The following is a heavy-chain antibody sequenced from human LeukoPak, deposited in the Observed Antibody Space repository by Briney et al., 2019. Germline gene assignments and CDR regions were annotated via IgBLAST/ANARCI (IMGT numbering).Heavy chain of an antibody. CDR3: AKSGGYGLIDK. V-gene: IGHV4-59*05. CDR1: GGSISSYY. Sequence: SETLSLTCTVSGGSISSYYWSWIRQPPGKGLEWIGSIYYTGSTYYNASLNSRVTISIDTSKNLFSLRLNSMTAADTAVYYCAKSGGYGLIDKWGQGTLVTVSS. CDR2: IYYTGST. D-gene: IGHD1-26*01. J-gene: IGHJ4*02.